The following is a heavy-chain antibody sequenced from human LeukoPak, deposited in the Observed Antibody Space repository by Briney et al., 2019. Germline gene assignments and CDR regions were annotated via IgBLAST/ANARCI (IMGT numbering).Heavy chain of an antibody. V-gene: IGHV3-30-3*01. CDR1: GFTFSSYA. CDR2: ISYDGSNK. D-gene: IGHD5-24*01. J-gene: IGHJ6*02. CDR3: ARDLGYNLLGFCYYGMDV. Sequence: GRSLRLSCAASGFTFSSYAMHWVRQAPGKGLEWVAIISYDGSNKYYADSVKGRFTISRDNSKNTLYLQMNSLRAEDTAVYYCARDLGYNLLGFCYYGMDVWGQGTTVTVSS.